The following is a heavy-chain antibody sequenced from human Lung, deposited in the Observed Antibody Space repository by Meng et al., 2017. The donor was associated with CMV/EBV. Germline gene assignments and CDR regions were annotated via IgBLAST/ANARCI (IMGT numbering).Heavy chain of an antibody. Sequence: SETLSLXXAVYGGSLNGYYWSWIRQPPGKGLEWIAEINYSGTTNYSPSLKSRVTISLHSSKNQFSLNLNSVTAADTAVYYCARAYCSSTSCPEGYWGQG. J-gene: IGHJ4*02. CDR1: GGSLNGYY. V-gene: IGHV4-34*01. CDR2: INYSGTT. CDR3: ARAYCSSTSCPEGY. D-gene: IGHD2-2*01.